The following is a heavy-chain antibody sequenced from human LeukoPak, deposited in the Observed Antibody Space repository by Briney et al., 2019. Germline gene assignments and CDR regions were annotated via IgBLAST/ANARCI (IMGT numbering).Heavy chain of an antibody. CDR1: GGSISSYY. CDR2: IYYSGST. CDR3: ASLGSRSGSLSDFDY. D-gene: IGHD3-3*01. V-gene: IGHV4-59*01. J-gene: IGHJ4*02. Sequence: TSSETLSLTCTVSGGSISSYYWSWIRQPPGKGLEWIGYIYYSGSTNYNPSLKSRVTISVDTSKNQFSLKLSSVTAADTAVYYCASLGSRSGSLSDFDYWGQGTLVTVSS.